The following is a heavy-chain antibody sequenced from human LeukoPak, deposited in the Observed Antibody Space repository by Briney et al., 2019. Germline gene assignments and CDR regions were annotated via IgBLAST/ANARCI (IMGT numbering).Heavy chain of an antibody. CDR3: ARYYCSSTICSHFDY. Sequence: SETLSLPCTVSGGSISSFYWSWIRQPPGKGLEWIGYIYYSGNTNYNPSLKSRVTISVDTSKNQFSLKLSSVTAADTAVYYCARYYCSSTICSHFDYWGQGTLVTVSS. CDR1: GGSISSFY. V-gene: IGHV4-59*01. J-gene: IGHJ4*02. D-gene: IGHD2-2*01. CDR2: IYYSGNT.